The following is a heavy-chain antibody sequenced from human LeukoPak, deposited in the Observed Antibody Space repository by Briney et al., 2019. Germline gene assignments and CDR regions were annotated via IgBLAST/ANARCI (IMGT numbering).Heavy chain of an antibody. CDR2: IYYSGST. CDR1: GDSINDYY. D-gene: IGHD3-22*01. V-gene: IGHV4-59*08. CDR3: ARHAGFGSGYYHDAFDI. Sequence: SETLSLTRTVSGDSINDYYWSWIRQPPGNRLEWIGWIYYSGSTMYSPSLESRVTISLDTSRTQFSLDLNSVTAADTAVYYCARHAGFGSGYYHDAFDIWGQGSMVIVSS. J-gene: IGHJ3*02.